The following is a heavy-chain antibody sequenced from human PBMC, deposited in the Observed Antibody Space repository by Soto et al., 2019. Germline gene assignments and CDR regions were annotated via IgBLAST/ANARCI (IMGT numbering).Heavy chain of an antibody. D-gene: IGHD1-26*01. Sequence: SETLSLTCTVSGDAISSHYWSWVRQAPGKGLAWIGHIYYRGSTTYKPSLRSRSTISVDTSNNQFSLKLNSVTTADTAVYYCARDGREASGMDVWGQGTKVTVSS. V-gene: IGHV4-59*11. J-gene: IGHJ6*02. CDR3: ARDGREASGMDV. CDR1: GDAISSHY. CDR2: IYYRGST.